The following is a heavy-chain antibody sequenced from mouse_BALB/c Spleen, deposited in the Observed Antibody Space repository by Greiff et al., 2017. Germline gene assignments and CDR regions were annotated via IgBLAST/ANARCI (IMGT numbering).Heavy chain of an antibody. Sequence: VQLQQSGPELVKPGASVKMSCKASGYTFTSYVMHWVKQKPGQGLEWIGYINPYNDGTKYNEKFKGKATLTSDKSSSTAYMELSSLTSEDSAVYYCARSGGLRWVYFDYWGQSTTLTVSS. V-gene: IGHV1-14*01. CDR3: ARSGGLRWVYFDY. J-gene: IGHJ2*01. CDR1: GYTFTSYV. CDR2: INPYNDGT. D-gene: IGHD1-1*01.